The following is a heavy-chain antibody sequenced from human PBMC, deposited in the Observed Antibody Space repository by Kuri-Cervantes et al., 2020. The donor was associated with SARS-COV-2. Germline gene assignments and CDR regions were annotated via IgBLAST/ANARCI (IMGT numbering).Heavy chain of an antibody. CDR1: GGSISSGSYY. D-gene: IGHD3-22*01. J-gene: IGHJ4*02. CDR3: ARDLAYDSSGYAFDY. V-gene: IGHV4-61*02. Sequence: LRLSCTVSGGSISSGSYYWSWIRQPAGKGLEWIGRIYTSGSTNYNPSLKSRVTLSVDTSKNQFSLKLSSVTAADTAVYYCARDLAYDSSGYAFDYWGQGTLVTVSS. CDR2: IYTSGST.